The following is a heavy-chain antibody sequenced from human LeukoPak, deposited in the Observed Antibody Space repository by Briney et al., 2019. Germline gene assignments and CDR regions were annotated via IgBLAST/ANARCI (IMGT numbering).Heavy chain of an antibody. V-gene: IGHV3-33*06. CDR1: GFIFSNYG. CDR2: IWNDGSNK. CDR3: AKFPESYYYMDV. J-gene: IGHJ6*03. Sequence: PGGSLRLSCAASGFIFSNYGMYWVRQAPDKRLEWVAVIWNDGSNKYYADSVKGRFTNSRDNSKNTLYLQMNSLRAEDTAIYYCAKFPESYYYMDVWGKGTTVTVSS.